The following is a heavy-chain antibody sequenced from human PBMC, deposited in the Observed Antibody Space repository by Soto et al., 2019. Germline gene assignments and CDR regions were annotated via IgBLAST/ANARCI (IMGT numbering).Heavy chain of an antibody. CDR3: AKGNPVLIFDY. CDR2: ISGSGGST. J-gene: IGHJ4*02. V-gene: IGHV3-23*01. D-gene: IGHD4-4*01. Sequence: GVTLRRSWAASAFTLGSYAMRWGRQSPGKGLEWVSAISGSGGSTYYADSVKGRFTISRDNSKNTLYLQMKSLRAEDTAVYYCAKGNPVLIFDYWGQGHLVTASS. CDR1: AFTLGSYA.